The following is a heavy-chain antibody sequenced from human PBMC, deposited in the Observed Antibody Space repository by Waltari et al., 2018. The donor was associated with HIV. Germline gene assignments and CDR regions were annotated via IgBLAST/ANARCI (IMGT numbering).Heavy chain of an antibody. CDR2: FSGSGSST. CDR1: GFTLSRTYA. D-gene: IGHD3-10*01. V-gene: IGHV3-23*01. CDR3: AKRVNTIRGVYWYFDL. J-gene: IGHJ2*01. Sequence: EEQLLESGGGLAQPGGSLRTYCAAYGFTLSRTYALSGVRQAPAKGLEWVSGFSGSGSSTDYADSVKGRFTISRDNSKNTLHLQLNRLRAEDTALYYCAKRVNTIRGVYWYFDLWGRGTLVTVSS.